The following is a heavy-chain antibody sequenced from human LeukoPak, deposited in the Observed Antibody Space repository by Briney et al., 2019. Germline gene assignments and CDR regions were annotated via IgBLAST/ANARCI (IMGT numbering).Heavy chain of an antibody. V-gene: IGHV3-15*01. CDR2: IKSKTDGGTT. CDR3: TTYDFWSVSYAFDI. J-gene: IGHJ3*02. D-gene: IGHD3-3*01. CDR1: GFTFSNAW. Sequence: GGSLRLSCAASGFTFSNAWMSWVRQAPGKGLEWVVRIKSKTDGGTTDYAAPVKGRFTISRDDSKNTLYLQMNSLKTEDTAVYYCTTYDFWSVSYAFDIWGQGTMVTVSS.